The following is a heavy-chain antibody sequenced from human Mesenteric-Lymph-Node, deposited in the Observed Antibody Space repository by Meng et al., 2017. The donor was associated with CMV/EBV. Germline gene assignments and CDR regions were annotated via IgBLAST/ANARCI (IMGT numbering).Heavy chain of an antibody. CDR1: GGSFSDYY. Sequence: GSLRLSCAVYGGSFSDYYWSWIRQPPGKGLEWIGEINHDGSTNYNPSLKSRVTISVDTSKNQFSLKLSSVTAADTAVYYCARGSIAARPGENYYYYYGMDVWGQGTTVTVSS. CDR2: INHDGST. CDR3: ARGSIAARPGENYYYYYGMDV. V-gene: IGHV4-34*01. D-gene: IGHD6-6*01. J-gene: IGHJ6*02.